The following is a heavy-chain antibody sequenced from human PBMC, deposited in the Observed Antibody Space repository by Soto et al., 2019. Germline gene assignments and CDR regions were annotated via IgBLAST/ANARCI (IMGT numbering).Heavy chain of an antibody. J-gene: IGHJ4*02. D-gene: IGHD6-13*01. V-gene: IGHV6-1*01. CDR3: ARSFGVAAAGPFEY. Sequence: SQTLSLTCAISGDSVSSNRAAWNWIRQSPSRGLEWLGRTYYRSKWYYDYSVSVKSRVTINPDTSKNQFSLKLSSVTAADTAVYYCARSFGVAAAGPFEYWGQGTLVTVSS. CDR1: GDSVSSNRAA. CDR2: TYYRSKWYY.